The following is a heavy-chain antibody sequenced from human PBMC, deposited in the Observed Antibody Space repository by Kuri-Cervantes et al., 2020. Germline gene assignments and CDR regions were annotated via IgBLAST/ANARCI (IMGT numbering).Heavy chain of an antibody. V-gene: IGHV4-59*01. D-gene: IGHD6-13*01. J-gene: IGHJ5*02. CDR3: ARDLGTAGVVT. Sequence: SETLSLTCTVSGGSISSYYWSWIRQPPGKGLERIGYIYYSGSTNYNPSLKSRVTISVDTSKNQFSLKLSSVTAADTAVYYCARDLGTAGVVTWGQGTLVTVSS. CDR1: GGSISSYY. CDR2: IYYSGST.